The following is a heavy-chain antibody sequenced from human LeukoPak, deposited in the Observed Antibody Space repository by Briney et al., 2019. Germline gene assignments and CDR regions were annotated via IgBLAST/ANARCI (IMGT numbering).Heavy chain of an antibody. V-gene: IGHV1-46*01. J-gene: IGHJ4*02. CDR3: ARALPAVAPYFDY. Sequence: ASVKVSCKASGYTFTSYYMHCVRQAPGQGLEWMGIINPSGGSTSYAQKFQGRVTMTRGTSTSTVYMELSSLRSEDTAVYYCARALPAVAPYFDYWGQGTLVTVSS. D-gene: IGHD6-19*01. CDR1: GYTFTSYY. CDR2: INPSGGST.